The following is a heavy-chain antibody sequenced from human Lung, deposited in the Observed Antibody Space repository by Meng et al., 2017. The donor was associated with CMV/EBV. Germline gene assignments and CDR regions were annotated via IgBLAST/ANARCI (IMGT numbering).Heavy chain of an antibody. Sequence: EAGPGRGKPKGTVSRNGAVHGGSITNHYWWGWVRLPAGKGLEWIGEIPHRCSSAYNPPLKSRVSMSIDKSKNQFSLKLTSGNAADTAVDHCLRRSGGSVWGQGTLVTVSS. CDR3: LRRSGGSV. D-gene: IGHD3-10*01. CDR1: GGSITNHYW. CDR2: IPHRCSS. V-gene: IGHV4-4*02. J-gene: IGHJ1*01.